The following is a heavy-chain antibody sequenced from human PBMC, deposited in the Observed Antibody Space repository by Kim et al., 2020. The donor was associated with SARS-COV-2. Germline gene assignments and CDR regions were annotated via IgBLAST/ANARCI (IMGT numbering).Heavy chain of an antibody. D-gene: IGHD3-3*01. CDR3: VRGRYDSSAGSTWVDP. J-gene: IGHJ5*02. Sequence: SETLSLTCTVSGDSFTSDSYYWTWIRQPPGKGLEWIGYISYTGSTNYSPSLKSRVTISMDSSKNRFSLELNSVTASDTALYFCVRGRYDSSAGSTWVDP. V-gene: IGHV4-61*01. CDR1: GDSFTSDSYY. CDR2: ISYTGST.